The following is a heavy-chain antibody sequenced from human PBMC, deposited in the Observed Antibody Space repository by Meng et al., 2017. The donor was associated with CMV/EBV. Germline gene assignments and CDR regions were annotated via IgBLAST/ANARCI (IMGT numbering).Heavy chain of an antibody. CDR1: GFTFSSYS. CDR2: ISSSSSYI. D-gene: IGHD6-13*01. CDR3: ARDLQLFRSSWHPVDI. Sequence: GESLKISCAASGFTFSSYSMNWVRQAPGKGLEWVSSISSSSSYIYYADSVKGRFTISRDNAKKSLYLQMNSLRAEDTAVYYCARDLQLFRSSWHPVDIWGQGTMVTVSS. J-gene: IGHJ3*02. V-gene: IGHV3-21*01.